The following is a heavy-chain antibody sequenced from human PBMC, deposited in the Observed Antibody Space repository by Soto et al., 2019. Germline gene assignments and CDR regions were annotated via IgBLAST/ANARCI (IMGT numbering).Heavy chain of an antibody. CDR2: INHSGST. D-gene: IGHD5-12*01. V-gene: IGHV4-34*01. Sequence: SETLSLTCAVYGGSFSGYYWSWIRQPPGKGLEWIGEINHSGSTNYNPSLKSRVTISVDTSKNQFSLKLSSVTAADTAVYYCARALEMATIYYFDYWGQGTLVTVSS. CDR1: GGSFSGYY. J-gene: IGHJ4*02. CDR3: ARALEMATIYYFDY.